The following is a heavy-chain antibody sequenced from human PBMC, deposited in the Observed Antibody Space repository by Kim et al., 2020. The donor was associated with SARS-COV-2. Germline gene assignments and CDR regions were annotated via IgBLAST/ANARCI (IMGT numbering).Heavy chain of an antibody. J-gene: IGHJ3*02. V-gene: IGHV5-51*01. CDR2: IYPGDSDT. Sequence: GESLKISCKGSGYSFTSYWIGWVRQMPGKGLEWMGIIYPGDSDTRYSPSFQGQVTISADKSISTAYLQWSSLKASDTAMYYCARHFSLSLWFGELSDAFDIWGQGTMVTVSS. D-gene: IGHD3-10*01. CDR3: ARHFSLSLWFGELSDAFDI. CDR1: GYSFTSYW.